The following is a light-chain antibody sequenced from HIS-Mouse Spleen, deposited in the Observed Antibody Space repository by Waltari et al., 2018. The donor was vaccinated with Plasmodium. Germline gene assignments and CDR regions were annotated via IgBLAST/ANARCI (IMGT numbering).Light chain of an antibody. CDR3: AAWDDSLNGVV. V-gene: IGLV1-44*01. CDR1: SSNIGSNT. Sequence: QSVLTQPPSASGTPGQRVTISCSGSSSNIGSNTVNWYQQLPGTAPKLLIYSNNPRPSGVPDRFSGSKSGNSASLAISGLQSEDEADYYCAAWDDSLNGVVFGGGTKLTVL. J-gene: IGLJ2*01. CDR2: SNN.